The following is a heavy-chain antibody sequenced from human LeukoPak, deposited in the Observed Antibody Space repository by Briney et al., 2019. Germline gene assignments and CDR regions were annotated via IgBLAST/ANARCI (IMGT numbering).Heavy chain of an antibody. V-gene: IGHV1-18*01. CDR2: ISAYNGNT. CDR1: GYTFTSYG. Sequence: ASVKVSCKASGYTFTSYGISWVRQAPGQGLEWMGWISAYNGNTNYAQNLQGRVTMTTDTSTSTAYMDLRSLRSDDTAVYYCARLSGYDWESFYDYWGQGTLVTVSS. J-gene: IGHJ4*02. CDR3: ARLSGYDWESFYDY. D-gene: IGHD5-12*01.